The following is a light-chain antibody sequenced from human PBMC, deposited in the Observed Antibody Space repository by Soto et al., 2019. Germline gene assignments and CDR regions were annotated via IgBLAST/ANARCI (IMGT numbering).Light chain of an antibody. J-gene: IGKJ4*01. Sequence: DVVMTQSPLSLPVTLGQPASISCRSSQSLVDSDGNTYLDWFQQRPGQSPRRLIKEVSKLDSGVPERFSGSGSGTDFTLKISRVEAEDVGVYYCMQGTHWPLTFGGGPKVEIK. V-gene: IGKV2-30*01. CDR1: QSLVDSDGNTY. CDR2: EVS. CDR3: MQGTHWPLT.